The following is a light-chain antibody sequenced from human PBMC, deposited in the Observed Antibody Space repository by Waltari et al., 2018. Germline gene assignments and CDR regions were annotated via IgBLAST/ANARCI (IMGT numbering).Light chain of an antibody. CDR2: GKN. CDR1: SLRSYY. CDR3: NSRDSSGNHYV. Sequence: SSELTQDPAVSVALGQTVRITRQGDSLRSYYANWYQPKPGQAPVLVIYGKNNRPSGIPDRFSGSSSGNTASLTITGAQAEDEADYYCNSRDSSGNHYVFGTGTKVTVL. J-gene: IGLJ1*01. V-gene: IGLV3-19*01.